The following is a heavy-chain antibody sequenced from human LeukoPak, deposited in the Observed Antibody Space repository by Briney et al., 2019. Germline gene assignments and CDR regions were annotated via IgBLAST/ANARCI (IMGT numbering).Heavy chain of an antibody. CDR2: ISSSGSTI. CDR3: ATGGTYIVVVEALYYFDH. Sequence: GGSLRLSCAASGFTFSDYYMSWIRQAPGKGLEWVSYISSSGSTIYYADSVKGRFTISRDNAKNSLYLQMNSLRAEDTAVYYCATGGTYIVVVEALYYFDHWGQGTLVTVSS. CDR1: GFTFSDYY. V-gene: IGHV3-11*04. D-gene: IGHD2-21*01. J-gene: IGHJ4*02.